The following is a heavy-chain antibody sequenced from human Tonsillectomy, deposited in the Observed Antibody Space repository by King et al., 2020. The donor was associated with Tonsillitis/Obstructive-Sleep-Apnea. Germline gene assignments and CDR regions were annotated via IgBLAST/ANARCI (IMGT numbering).Heavy chain of an antibody. CDR3: ARGNYRWEVGAPPDY. D-gene: IGHD1-26*01. J-gene: IGHJ4*02. CDR1: GFTFSSYD. V-gene: IGHV3-13*04. Sequence: QLVQSGGGLVQPGGSLRLSCAASGFTFSSYDMHWVRQATGKGLEGVSAIGSSGETYCPGSVKGRFTISRESAKNSLFLQMNSLRAGDTAVYYCARGNYRWEVGAPPDYWGQGTLVTVSS. CDR2: IGSSGET.